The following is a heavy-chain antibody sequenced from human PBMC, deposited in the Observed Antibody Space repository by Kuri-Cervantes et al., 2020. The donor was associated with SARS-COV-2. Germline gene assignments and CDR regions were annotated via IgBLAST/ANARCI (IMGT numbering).Heavy chain of an antibody. CDR2: INHSGST. J-gene: IGHJ6*04. Sequence: SETLSLTCAVYGGSFSGYYWSWIRQPPGKGLEWIGEINHSGSTNYNPSLKSRVTISVDTSKNQFSLKLSSVTAADTAVYYCARVTSGYYPNYYYYGMDVWGKGTTVTVSS. CDR1: GGSFSGYY. V-gene: IGHV4-34*01. CDR3: ARVTSGYYPNYYYYGMDV. D-gene: IGHD3-3*01.